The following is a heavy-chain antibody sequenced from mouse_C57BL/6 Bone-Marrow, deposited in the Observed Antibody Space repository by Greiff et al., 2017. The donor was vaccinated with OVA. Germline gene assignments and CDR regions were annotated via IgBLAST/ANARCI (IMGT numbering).Heavy chain of an antibody. CDR1: GFNIKDDY. CDR2: IDPENGDT. V-gene: IGHV14-4*01. CDR3: TFIYYYGLAY. J-gene: IGHJ3*01. D-gene: IGHD1-1*01. Sequence: EVQLQQSGAELVRPGASVKLSCTASGFNIKDDYMHWVKQRPEQGLEWIGWIDPENGDTEYASKFQGKATITADTSSNTAYLQLSSLTSEDTAVYYCTFIYYYGLAYWGQGTLVTVSA.